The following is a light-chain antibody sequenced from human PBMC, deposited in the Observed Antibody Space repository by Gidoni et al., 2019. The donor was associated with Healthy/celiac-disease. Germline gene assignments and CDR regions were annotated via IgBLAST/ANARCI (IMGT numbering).Light chain of an antibody. CDR2: DAS. CDR3: QQRSNWPRSS. V-gene: IGKV3-11*01. J-gene: IGKJ2*03. Sequence: ELVFTQSPATLSLSPGERATLSCRASQSVSSYLAWYQQKPGQAPRLLIYDASNRATGIPARFSGSGSGTDFTLTISSLEPEDFAVYYCQQRSNWPRSSFGQGTKLEIK. CDR1: QSVSSY.